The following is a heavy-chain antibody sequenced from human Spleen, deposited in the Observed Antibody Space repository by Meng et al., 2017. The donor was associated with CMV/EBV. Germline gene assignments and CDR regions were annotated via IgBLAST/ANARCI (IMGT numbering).Heavy chain of an antibody. D-gene: IGHD3-9*01. CDR3: ARRGSRHVTLFQILTGYDY. V-gene: IGHV4-34*01. Sequence: SISGNHWTWIRQPPGQGLECIGEINHSGSTNYHPSLKSRVTISVDMSKNQFSLRLSSVTAADTAVYYCARRGSRHVTLFQILTGYDYWGQGALVTVSS. CDR2: INHSGST. CDR1: SISGNH. J-gene: IGHJ4*02.